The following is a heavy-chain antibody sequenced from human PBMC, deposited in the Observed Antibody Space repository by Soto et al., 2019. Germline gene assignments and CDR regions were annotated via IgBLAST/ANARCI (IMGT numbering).Heavy chain of an antibody. CDR1: GYTFTSYD. V-gene: IGHV1-8*01. CDR2: MNHFSGNA. Sequence: QVQLVQSGAEVKKPGASVRVSCKASGYTFTSYDIYWVRQATGQGLEWMGWMNHFSGNAVYTQKFQDRVTMTRDTSINTAYMEMSGLRSEDTAVYYCTRGQGNPWGQGSLVTVSS. J-gene: IGHJ5*02. CDR3: TRGQGNP.